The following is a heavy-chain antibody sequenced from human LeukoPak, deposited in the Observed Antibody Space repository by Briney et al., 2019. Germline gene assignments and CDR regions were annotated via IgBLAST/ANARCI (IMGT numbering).Heavy chain of an antibody. CDR1: GGYIITSGHY. J-gene: IGHJ5*02. D-gene: IGHD4-23*01. Sequence: SETLSLTCTVSGGYIITSGHYWGWIRQPPGKGLEWIGSVYYTGVTSTNPFFRSRMSISVDTSKNQFSLNLTSVTTADAAVYYCARERSSSGGHNWFDPWGQGTLVTVSS. CDR3: ARERSSSGGHNWFDP. CDR2: VYYTGVT. V-gene: IGHV4-39*07.